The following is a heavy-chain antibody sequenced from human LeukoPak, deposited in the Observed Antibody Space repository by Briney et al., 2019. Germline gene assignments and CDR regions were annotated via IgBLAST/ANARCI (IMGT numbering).Heavy chain of an antibody. Sequence: PSETLSLTCTVSGGSISSYYWSWIRQPPGKGLEWIGYIYYSGSTDYSPSLKSRVTMSLDTSENQFSLNLNSVTAADTAVYYCARAVIIFGAAVAKGFDCWGQGTLVTVSS. V-gene: IGHV4-59*01. D-gene: IGHD3-3*01. CDR2: IYYSGST. CDR1: GGSISSYY. J-gene: IGHJ4*02. CDR3: ARAVIIFGAAVAKGFDC.